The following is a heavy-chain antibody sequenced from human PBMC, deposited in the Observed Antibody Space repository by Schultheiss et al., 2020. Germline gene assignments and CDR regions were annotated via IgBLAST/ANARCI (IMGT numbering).Heavy chain of an antibody. J-gene: IGHJ4*02. CDR1: GYSISSGYY. D-gene: IGHD2-2*02. CDR3: ARVVVPAAIVDFLDY. Sequence: SETLSLTCAVSGYSISSGYYWGWIRQPPGKGLEWIGSIYHSGSTYYNPSLKSRVTISVDTSKNQFSLKLSSVTAADTAVYYCARVVVPAAIVDFLDYWGQGTLVTVSS. CDR2: IYHSGST. V-gene: IGHV4-38-2*01.